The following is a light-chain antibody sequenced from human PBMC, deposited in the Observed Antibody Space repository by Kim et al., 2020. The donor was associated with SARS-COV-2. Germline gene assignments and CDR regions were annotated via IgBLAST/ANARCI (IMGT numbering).Light chain of an antibody. CDR1: RVGEKY. J-gene: IGLJ2*01. V-gene: IGLV3-1*01. Sequence: VSAGQTVSIVCSGHRVGEKYVCWLQKRPGTTPVLVIYKDNKGPTGISERVSGSTSGNTATLTISGNQSLDEADYRCQAWDSSFTIFGGGTQLTVL. CDR3: QAWDSSFTI. CDR2: KDN.